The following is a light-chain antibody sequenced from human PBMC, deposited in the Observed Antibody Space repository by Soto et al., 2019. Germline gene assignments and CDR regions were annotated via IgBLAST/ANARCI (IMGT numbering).Light chain of an antibody. Sequence: ETVMAQSPAILSVSPGERATLSCRASQSVNSDLAWYQQKPGQAPRLLIYGASTRATGIPARFSGSGSGTEFTLTISSLQSEDFAVYYCLQYDNWPETFGQGTKVDIK. CDR1: QSVNSD. J-gene: IGKJ1*01. CDR3: LQYDNWPET. V-gene: IGKV3-15*01. CDR2: GAS.